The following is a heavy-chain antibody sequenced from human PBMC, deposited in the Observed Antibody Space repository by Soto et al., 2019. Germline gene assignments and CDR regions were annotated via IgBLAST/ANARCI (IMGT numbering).Heavy chain of an antibody. J-gene: IGHJ6*02. Sequence: SETLSLTCFVSGGSISSSGNYWGWIRQPPGKGLEWIGSIYYSGGTYYNPSLKSRVTISVDTSKNQFSLELSSVTAADTAVYYCVGQEGYSNYYFYYGMDVWGQGTTVT. D-gene: IGHD4-4*01. V-gene: IGHV4-39*01. CDR2: IYYSGGT. CDR3: VGQEGYSNYYFYYGMDV. CDR1: GGSISSSGNY.